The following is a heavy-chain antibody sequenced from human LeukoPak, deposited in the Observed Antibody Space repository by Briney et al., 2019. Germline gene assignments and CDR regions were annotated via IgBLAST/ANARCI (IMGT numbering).Heavy chain of an antibody. CDR1: GFTFINYA. CDR2: ISGGGGTT. Sequence: GGSLRLSCAASGFTFINYAMSWVRQAPGKGLEWLSAISGGGGTTYYADSAKGRFTISRDNSNNTLYLQMNSLRAEDTAIYYCAKEMAVWFGELEDWGQGTLVTVSS. V-gene: IGHV3-23*01. D-gene: IGHD3-10*01. J-gene: IGHJ4*02. CDR3: AKEMAVWFGELED.